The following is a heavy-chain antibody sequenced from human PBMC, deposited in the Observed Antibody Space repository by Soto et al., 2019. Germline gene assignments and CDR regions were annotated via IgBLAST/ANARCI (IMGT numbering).Heavy chain of an antibody. CDR3: ARGQRFSDWFDP. D-gene: IGHD3-3*01. CDR2: IYSSGNT. CDR1: GGPISGYY. Sequence: SETLSLTCSGSGGPISGYYWTWIRQPAGKGLEWIGRIYSSGNTKYNPSLQSRVTMSLDTSNNQFSLRLTSVTAADTAVYYCARGQRFSDWFDPWGQGTLVTVSS. V-gene: IGHV4-4*07. J-gene: IGHJ5*02.